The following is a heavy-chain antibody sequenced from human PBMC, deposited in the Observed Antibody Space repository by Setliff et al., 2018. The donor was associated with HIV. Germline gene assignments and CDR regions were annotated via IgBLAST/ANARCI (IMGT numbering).Heavy chain of an antibody. CDR1: GGSINRSNYY. D-gene: IGHD3-9*01. Sequence: TLSLTCTAPGGSINRSNYYWGWIRQPPGKGLEWIGTISYTGSTYYDPSLESRVTISLDTSKNQFFLKLSSVTAPDTAIYYCARQTWEYYDTLTGYYRSPKNFDSWGQGTLVTVSS. CDR3: ARQTWEYYDTLTGYYRSPKNFDS. J-gene: IGHJ4*02. V-gene: IGHV4-39*01. CDR2: ISYTGST.